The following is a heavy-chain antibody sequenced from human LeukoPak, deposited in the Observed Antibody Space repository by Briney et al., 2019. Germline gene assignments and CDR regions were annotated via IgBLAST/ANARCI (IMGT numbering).Heavy chain of an antibody. CDR3: ASARNYYDSSDYYYEGDAFDI. J-gene: IGHJ3*02. Sequence: SETLSLTCTVSGGSISSYHWSWIRQPPGKGLECIGYIYYSGSTHYNPSLKSRLTISVDTSKNRFSLKLSSVTAADTAVYFCASARNYYDSSDYYYEGDAFDIWGQGTMVTVSS. CDR1: GGSISSYH. V-gene: IGHV4-59*01. D-gene: IGHD3-22*01. CDR2: IYYSGST.